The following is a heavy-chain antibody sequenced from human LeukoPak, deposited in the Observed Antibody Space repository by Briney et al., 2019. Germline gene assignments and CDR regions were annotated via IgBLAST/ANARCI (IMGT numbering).Heavy chain of an antibody. CDR1: GYIFTSYW. J-gene: IGHJ3*02. CDR2: IHPPDSDT. V-gene: IGHV5-51*01. Sequence: PGESLKISCKGSGYIFTSYWIGWVRQMPGKGLEWMGIIHPPDSDTRYSPSFQGQVTISVNKSISTAYLQWSSLKASDTAMYYCATTHSGYDLSAFDIWGQGTMVTVSS. D-gene: IGHD5-12*01. CDR3: ATTHSGYDLSAFDI.